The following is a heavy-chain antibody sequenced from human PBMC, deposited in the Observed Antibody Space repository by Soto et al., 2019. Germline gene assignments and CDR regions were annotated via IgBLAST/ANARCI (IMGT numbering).Heavy chain of an antibody. CDR2: ISYSGST. V-gene: IGHV4-30-4*01. CDR3: ARVVLVPAAIRYYYYGMDV. CDR1: GGSISSGAYY. J-gene: IGHJ6*02. Sequence: SETLSLTCTVSGGSISSGAYYWSWLRQPPGKGLEWIGYISYSGSTYYNPSLKSRVTISVDTSKNQFSLKLSSVTAADTSVYDCARVVLVPAAIRYYYYGMDVWGQGTTVTVSS. D-gene: IGHD2-2*02.